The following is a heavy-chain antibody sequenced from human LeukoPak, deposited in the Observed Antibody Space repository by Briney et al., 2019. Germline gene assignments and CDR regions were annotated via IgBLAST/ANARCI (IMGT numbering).Heavy chain of an antibody. Sequence: PSETLSLTCAVYGGSFSGYYWSWLRQPPGKGLEWVGEINHSGSTNYNPSLKSRVTISVDTSKNQFSLKLSSVTAADTAVYYCARGRVMITFGGVIVTYFDYWGQGTLVTVSS. CDR3: ARGRVMITFGGVIVTYFDY. D-gene: IGHD3-16*02. CDR1: GGSFSGYY. V-gene: IGHV4-34*01. J-gene: IGHJ4*02. CDR2: INHSGST.